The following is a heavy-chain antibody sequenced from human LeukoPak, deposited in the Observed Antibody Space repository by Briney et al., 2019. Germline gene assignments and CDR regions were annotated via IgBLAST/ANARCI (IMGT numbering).Heavy chain of an antibody. J-gene: IGHJ4*02. CDR3: ARDESDYYDSSGCFDY. CDR2: IYYSGST. CDR1: GGSISSYY. D-gene: IGHD3-22*01. Sequence: SETLSLTCTVSGGSISSYYWSWIRQPPGKGLEWIGYIYYSGSTNYNPSLKSRVTISVDTSKNQFSLKLSSVTAADTAVYYCARDESDYYDSSGCFDYWGQGTLVTVSS. V-gene: IGHV4-59*01.